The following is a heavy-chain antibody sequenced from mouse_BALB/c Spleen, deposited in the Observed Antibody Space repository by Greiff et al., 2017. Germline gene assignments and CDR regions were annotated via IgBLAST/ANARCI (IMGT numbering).Heavy chain of an antibody. D-gene: IGHD2-14*01. J-gene: IGHJ3*01. Sequence: EVKLVESGGGLVKPGGSLKLSCAASGFTFSSYAMSWVRQSPEKRLEWVAEISSGGSYTYYPDTVTGRFTISRDNAKNTLYLEMSSLRSEDTAMYYCARDEVRQKVWFAYWGQGTLVTVSA. CDR3: ARDEVRQKVWFAY. CDR2: ISSGGSYT. CDR1: GFTFSSYA. V-gene: IGHV5-9-4*01.